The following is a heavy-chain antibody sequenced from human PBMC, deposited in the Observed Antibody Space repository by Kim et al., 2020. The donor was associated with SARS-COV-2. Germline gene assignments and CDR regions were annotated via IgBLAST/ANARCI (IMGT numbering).Heavy chain of an antibody. J-gene: IGHJ5*02. V-gene: IGHV3-21*01. Sequence: ADTVTGRFTISRDNAKTSLYLQMNSLRAEDTAVYYCAREITGTTGIWFDPWGQGTLVTVSS. D-gene: IGHD1-20*01. CDR3: AREITGTTGIWFDP.